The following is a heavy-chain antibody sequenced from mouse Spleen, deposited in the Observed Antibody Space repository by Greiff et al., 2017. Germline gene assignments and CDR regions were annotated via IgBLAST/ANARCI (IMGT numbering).Heavy chain of an antibody. V-gene: IGHV5-6*01. Sequence: EVHLVESGGDLVKPGGSLKLSCAASGFTFSRYGMSWVRQTPDKRLEWVATISSGGSYTYHPDSVKGRVTISRDNAKNTLYLQMSSLKSEDTAMYYCARLTTVVPYWYFDVWGTGTTVTVSS. J-gene: IGHJ1*03. CDR3: ARLTTVVPYWYFDV. CDR1: GFTFSRYG. D-gene: IGHD1-1*01. CDR2: ISSGGSYT.